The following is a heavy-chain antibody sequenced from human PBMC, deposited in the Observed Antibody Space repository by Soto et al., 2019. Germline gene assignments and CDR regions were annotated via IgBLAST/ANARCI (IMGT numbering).Heavy chain of an antibody. V-gene: IGHV3-74*01. Sequence: GGSLRLSCAASGFTFSSYWMHWVRQAPGKGLVWVSRINSDGSSTSYADSVKGRFTISRDNAKNTLYLQMNSLRAEDTAVYYCARVAQLERRVGAFDIWGQGTMVTVSS. CDR2: INSDGSST. J-gene: IGHJ3*02. CDR3: ARVAQLERRVGAFDI. D-gene: IGHD1-1*01. CDR1: GFTFSSYW.